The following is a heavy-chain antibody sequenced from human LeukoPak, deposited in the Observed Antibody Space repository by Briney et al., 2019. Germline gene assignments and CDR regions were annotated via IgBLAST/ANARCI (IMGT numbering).Heavy chain of an antibody. Sequence: PGGSLRLSCAASGFTFSSYGMHWVRQAPGKGLGWVAFIRYDGSNKYYADSVKGRFTISRDNSKNTLYLQMNSLRAEDTAVYYCAKGARFIARGGIDYWGQGTLVTVSS. CDR2: IRYDGSNK. CDR1: GFTFSSYG. D-gene: IGHD4-23*01. J-gene: IGHJ4*02. CDR3: AKGARFIARGGIDY. V-gene: IGHV3-30*02.